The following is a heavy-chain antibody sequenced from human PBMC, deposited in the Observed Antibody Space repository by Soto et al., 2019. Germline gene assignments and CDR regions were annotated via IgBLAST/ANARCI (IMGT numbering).Heavy chain of an antibody. CDR3: ARDPQVGATTPGY. CDR1: GGSISSGDYY. Sequence: PSETLSLTCTVSGGSISSGDYYWSWIRQPPGKGLEWIGYIYYSGSTYYNPSLKSRVTISVDTSKNQFSLKLSSVTAADTAVYYCARDPQVGATTPGYWGQGTLVTAPQ. V-gene: IGHV4-30-4*01. J-gene: IGHJ4*02. D-gene: IGHD1-26*01. CDR2: IYYSGST.